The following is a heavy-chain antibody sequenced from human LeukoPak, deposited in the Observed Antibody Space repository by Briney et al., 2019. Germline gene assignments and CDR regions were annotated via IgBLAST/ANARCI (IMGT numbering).Heavy chain of an antibody. V-gene: IGHV3-23*01. CDR1: GATFSSYA. CDR3: AKDSPLTQLLWFGELSLLFDY. Sequence: SCKASGATFSSYAMSWVRQAPGQGLELVSAINGSGGSTSYADSVKGRFTFSRDNTKTTLYLQMNSLRAEDTAVYYCAKDSPLTQLLWFGELSLLFDYCGQGTLVTVYS. J-gene: IGHJ4*02. CDR2: INGSGGST. D-gene: IGHD3-10*01.